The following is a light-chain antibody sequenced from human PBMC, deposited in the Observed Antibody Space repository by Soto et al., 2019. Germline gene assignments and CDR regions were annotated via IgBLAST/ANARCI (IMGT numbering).Light chain of an antibody. CDR1: QSVSSN. CDR3: QQYGSSPRT. J-gene: IGKJ1*01. Sequence: EIVMTQSPATLSVSPGERATLSCRASQSVSSNLAWYQQKPGQAPRLLIYGASSRATGIPDRFSGSGSGTDFTLTISRLEPEDFAVYYCQQYGSSPRTFGQRNTVDIK. V-gene: IGKV3-20*01. CDR2: GAS.